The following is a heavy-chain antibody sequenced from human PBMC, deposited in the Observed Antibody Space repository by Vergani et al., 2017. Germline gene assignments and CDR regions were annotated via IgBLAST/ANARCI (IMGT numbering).Heavy chain of an antibody. CDR3: ARCTSGYDVRDYYYYYMDV. CDR1: GYTFFNFG. CDR2: ISAYNGNT. D-gene: IGHD5-12*01. J-gene: IGHJ6*03. V-gene: IGHV1-18*01. Sequence: QVQLVQSGAEVKKPGASVKVSCKASGYTFFNFGISWVRQAPGQGLEWMGWISAYNGNTNYAQNLQGRVTMTTDTSTTTAYMELRSLRSDDTAVYYCARCTSGYDVRDYYYYYMDVWGKGTTVTVSS.